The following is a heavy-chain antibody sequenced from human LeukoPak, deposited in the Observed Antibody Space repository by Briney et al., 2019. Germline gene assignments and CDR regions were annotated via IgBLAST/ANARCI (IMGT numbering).Heavy chain of an antibody. V-gene: IGHV7-4-1*02. CDR3: ARTVDRGMVSSDYYYYYGMDV. J-gene: IGHJ6*02. CDR2: INTNTGNP. CDR1: GYTFTSYA. D-gene: IGHD5-18*01. Sequence: ASVKVSCKASGYTFTSYAMNWVRQAPGQGLECMGWINTNTGNPTYVQGFTGRFVFSLDSSVSTAYLQITSLKAEDTAVYYCARTVDRGMVSSDYYYYYGMDVWGQGTTVTVSS.